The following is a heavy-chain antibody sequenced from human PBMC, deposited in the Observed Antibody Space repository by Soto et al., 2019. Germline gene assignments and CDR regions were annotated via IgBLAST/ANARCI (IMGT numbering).Heavy chain of an antibody. CDR2: ISGSGGST. Sequence: HPGGSLSLSCAASGFTFSSYAMSWVRQAPGKGLEWVSVISGSGGSTYYADSVKGRFTISRDNSKNTLYLQMNSLRAEDTAVYYIAKDRPIYYDGSGYYSCGSWGQGTRVTVSS. CDR3: AKDRPIYYDGSGYYSCGS. CDR1: GFTFSSYA. D-gene: IGHD3-22*01. V-gene: IGHV3-23*01. J-gene: IGHJ5*02.